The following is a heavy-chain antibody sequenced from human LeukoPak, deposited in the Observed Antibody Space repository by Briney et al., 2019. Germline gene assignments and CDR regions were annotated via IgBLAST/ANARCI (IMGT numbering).Heavy chain of an antibody. CDR3: ARDRCCGYSYGIYYYYYYGMDV. D-gene: IGHD5-18*01. Sequence: GGSLRLPCAASGFTFSDYYMSWIRQAPGKGLEWVSYISSSGSTIYYADSVKGRFTISRDNAKNSLYLQMNSLRAEDTAVYYCARDRCCGYSYGIYYYYYYGMDVWGQGTTVTVSS. J-gene: IGHJ6*02. CDR1: GFTFSDYY. CDR2: ISSSGSTI. V-gene: IGHV3-11*01.